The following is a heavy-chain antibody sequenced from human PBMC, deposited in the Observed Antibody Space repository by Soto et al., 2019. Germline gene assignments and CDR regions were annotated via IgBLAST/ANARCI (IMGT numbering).Heavy chain of an antibody. CDR1: GFTFRDYY. D-gene: IGHD3-3*01. CDR2: ISYAGNNI. Sequence: GGSLRLSWAASGFTFRDYYMSWIRQAPEKGLEGVAVISYAGNNIYYADSVKGRFTISRDNSGNTLYLEMSSLRGEDTAVYYWAKDLSSILRRRHGIDVPGPGT. CDR3: AKDLSSILRRRHGIDV. V-gene: IGHV3-30*18. J-gene: IGHJ6*02.